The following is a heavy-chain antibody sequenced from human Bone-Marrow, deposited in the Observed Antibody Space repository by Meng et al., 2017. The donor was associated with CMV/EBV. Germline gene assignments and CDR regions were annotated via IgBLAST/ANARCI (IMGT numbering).Heavy chain of an antibody. V-gene: IGHV4-39*07. Sequence: SETLSLTCTVSGGSISSSSYYWGWIRQPPGKGLEWIGSIYYSGSTYYNPSLKSRVTISVDTSKNQFSLKLSSVTAADTAVYYCARDRIVGATLDYWGQGTLVTVSS. J-gene: IGHJ4*02. CDR3: ARDRIVGATLDY. D-gene: IGHD1-26*01. CDR1: GGSISSSSYY. CDR2: IYYSGST.